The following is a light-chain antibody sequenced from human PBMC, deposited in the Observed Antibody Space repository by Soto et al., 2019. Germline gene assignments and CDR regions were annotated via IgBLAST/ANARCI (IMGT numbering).Light chain of an antibody. V-gene: IGKV1D-13*01. CDR3: QQFNNYSQIT. Sequence: AIQLTQSPSSLSASVGDRVTITCRASQGISSGLAWYQQKPGKPPKVLIYDASSLESGVPSRFSGSGSGTDFTLTICSLPPEDFATYYCQQFNNYSQITVGRGTKVEIK. J-gene: IGKJ3*01. CDR2: DAS. CDR1: QGISSG.